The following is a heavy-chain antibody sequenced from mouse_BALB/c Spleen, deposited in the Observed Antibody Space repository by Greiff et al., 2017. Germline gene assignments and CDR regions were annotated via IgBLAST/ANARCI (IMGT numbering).Heavy chain of an antibody. D-gene: IGHD1-1*01. Sequence: EVMLVESGGGLVKPGGSLKLSCAASGFTFSSYAMSWVRQTPEKRLEWVASISSGGSTYYPDSVKGRFTISRDNARNNLYLQMSSSRSEDTAMYYCARKVYTSSLFAYWGQGTLVTVSA. CDR1: GFTFSSYA. V-gene: IGHV5-6-5*01. CDR3: ARKVYTSSLFAY. CDR2: ISSGGST. J-gene: IGHJ3*01.